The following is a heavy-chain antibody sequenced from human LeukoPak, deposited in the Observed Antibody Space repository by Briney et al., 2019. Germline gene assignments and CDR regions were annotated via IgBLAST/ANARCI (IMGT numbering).Heavy chain of an antibody. J-gene: IGHJ4*02. V-gene: IGHV4-30-2*01. CDR3: ARLVVPAAAYYFDY. D-gene: IGHD2-2*01. CDR2: IYHSGST. CDR1: GGSISSGGYS. Sequence: SETLSLTCAVSGGSISSGGYSWSWIRQPPGKGLEWIGYIYHSGSTYYNPSLKSRVTISVDRSKNQFSLKLSSVTAADTAVYYCARLVVPAAAYYFDYWGQGTLVTVSS.